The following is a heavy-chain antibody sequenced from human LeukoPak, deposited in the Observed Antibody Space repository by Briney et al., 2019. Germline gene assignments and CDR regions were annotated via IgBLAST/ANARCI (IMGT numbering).Heavy chain of an antibody. CDR3: ASIPRRIAAAGLPWNTFDI. J-gene: IGHJ3*02. CDR1: GGSFSGFY. CDR2: INHSGST. Sequence: PSETLSLTRAVYGGSFSGFYWSWIRQPPGKGLEWIGEINHSGSTNYNPSLKSRVTISVDTSKNQFSLKLSSVTAADTAVYYCASIPRRIAAAGLPWNTFDIWGQGTMVTVSS. D-gene: IGHD6-13*01. V-gene: IGHV4-34*01.